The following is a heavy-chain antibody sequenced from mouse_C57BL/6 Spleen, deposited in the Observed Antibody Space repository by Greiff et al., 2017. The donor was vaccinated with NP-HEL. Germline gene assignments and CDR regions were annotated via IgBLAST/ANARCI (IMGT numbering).Heavy chain of an antibody. V-gene: IGHV1-69*01. J-gene: IGHJ2*01. CDR1: GYTFTSYW. Sequence: VQLQQPGAELVMPGASVKLSCKASGYTFTSYWMHWVKQRPGQGLEWIGEIDPSDSYTNYNQKFKGKSTLTVDKSSSTAYMQLSSLTSEDSAVYYCARGQLGGPPFDYWGQGTTLTVSS. CDR3: ARGQLGGPPFDY. CDR2: IDPSDSYT. D-gene: IGHD4-1*02.